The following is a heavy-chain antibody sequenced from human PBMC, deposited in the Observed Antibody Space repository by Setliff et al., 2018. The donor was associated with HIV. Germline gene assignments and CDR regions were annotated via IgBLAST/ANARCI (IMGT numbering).Heavy chain of an antibody. J-gene: IGHJ4*02. Sequence: PSETLSLTCSVSGGSISSYYWSWIRQPPGKGLEWIGYIFYTGRTNYNPSLKGRVTISVDTSKNQFSLRLTSVTAADTAVYYCARELLGSNGVFDHWGLGTLVTVSS. CDR1: GGSISSYY. D-gene: IGHD2-8*01. CDR2: IFYTGRT. V-gene: IGHV4-59*01. CDR3: ARELLGSNGVFDH.